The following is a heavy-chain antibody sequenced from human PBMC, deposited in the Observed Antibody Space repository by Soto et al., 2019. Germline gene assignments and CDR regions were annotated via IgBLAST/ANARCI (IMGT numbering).Heavy chain of an antibody. CDR2: ISYEGSKT. Sequence: QVQLVESGGGVVQPGRSLRLSCAASGFTFSDYGIHWVRQAPGKGLEWVAVISYEGSKTYYADSVKGRFTISRDNSKNTLYLQMASLRPADISVSYCAKDHWAAYSGYAIRNDLDVWGQGTTVTVSS. D-gene: IGHD5-12*01. CDR3: AKDHWAAYSGYAIRNDLDV. V-gene: IGHV3-30*18. J-gene: IGHJ6*02. CDR1: GFTFSDYG.